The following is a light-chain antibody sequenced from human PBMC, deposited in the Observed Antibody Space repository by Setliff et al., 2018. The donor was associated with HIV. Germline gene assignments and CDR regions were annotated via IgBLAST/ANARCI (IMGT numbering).Light chain of an antibody. CDR1: SSDIGTYNL. Sequence: QSVLTQPDSVSGSPGQSITIPCAGSSSDIGTYNLVSWYQQHPGKAPKLVIYEVNRRPSGISNLFSGSKSGNTATLTISGLRPEDEADYYCCSFATGASPVTPGVVFGGGTKVTVL. V-gene: IGLV2-23*02. CDR2: EVN. CDR3: CSFATGASPVTPGVV. J-gene: IGLJ2*01.